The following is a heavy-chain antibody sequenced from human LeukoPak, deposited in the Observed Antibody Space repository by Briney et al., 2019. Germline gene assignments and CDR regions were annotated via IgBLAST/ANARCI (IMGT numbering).Heavy chain of an antibody. J-gene: IGHJ4*02. CDR3: ARASDSTGYYDH. V-gene: IGHV1-2*02. Sequence: WASVKVSCKASGYSFTGYYIHWVRQAPGQGPEWMGWVNPNSGGTNYAQKFHGRVTTTSDTSVTTAYMYLSRLRADDTAVYYCARASDSTGYYDHWGQGTLVTVSS. CDR1: GYSFTGYY. CDR2: VNPNSGGT. D-gene: IGHD3-22*01.